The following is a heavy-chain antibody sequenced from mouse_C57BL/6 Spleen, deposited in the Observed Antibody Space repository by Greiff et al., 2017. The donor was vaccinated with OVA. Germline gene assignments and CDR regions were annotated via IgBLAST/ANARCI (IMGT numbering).Heavy chain of an antibody. V-gene: IGHV14-3*01. J-gene: IGHJ4*01. D-gene: IGHD1-1*01. Sequence: VPLKQSVAELLRPGASVQLSFTASGFNIKNTYMHRVKQRPEQGLGGIGRDDPANGNTKYDPKFQGKATITADTSSNTAYLQLSSLTSEDTAIYYCARRYYGSSYPYYAMDYWGQGTSVTVSS. CDR3: ARRYYGSSYPYYAMDY. CDR1: GFNIKNTY. CDR2: DDPANGNT.